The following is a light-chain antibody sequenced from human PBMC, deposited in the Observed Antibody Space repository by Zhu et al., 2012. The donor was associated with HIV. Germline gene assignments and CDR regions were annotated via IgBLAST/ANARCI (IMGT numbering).Light chain of an antibody. CDR3: QLNTYPLFT. CDR2: DAS. V-gene: IGKV1-9*01. Sequence: DVQLTQSPSFLSASVGDRVTITCRASESISRYLAWYQQKPGKAPKLLIYDASTLQSGVPSTFSGSGSGTEFTLTISSLQPEDFAIYYCQLNTYPLFTFGPGTKVDIK. J-gene: IGKJ3*01. CDR1: ESISRY.